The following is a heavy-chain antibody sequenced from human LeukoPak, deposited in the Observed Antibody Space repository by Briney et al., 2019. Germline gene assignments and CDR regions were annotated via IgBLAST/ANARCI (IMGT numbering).Heavy chain of an antibody. D-gene: IGHD1-26*01. J-gene: IGHJ5*01. CDR3: AKDRGSYSTTADS. CDR2: IWYDGTNK. CDR1: GFTFSDYG. Sequence: PGRSLRLSCAASGFTFSDYGIHWVRQAPGKGLEWVAVIWYDGTNKYYGDSVKGRFTISRDNSKNTLYLQMNSLRAEDTAVYCCAKDRGSYSTTADSWGQGTLVTVSS. V-gene: IGHV3-33*06.